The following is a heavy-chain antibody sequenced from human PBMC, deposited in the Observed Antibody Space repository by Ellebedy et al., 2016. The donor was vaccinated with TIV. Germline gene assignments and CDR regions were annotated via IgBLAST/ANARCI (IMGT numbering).Heavy chain of an antibody. CDR1: GGSFSGYY. Sequence: SETLSLXCAVYGGSFSGYYWSWIRQPPGKGLEWIGEINHSGSTNYNPSLKSRVTISVDTSKNQFSLKLSSVTAADTAVYYCARGHSYGPSPYYYYYMDVWGKGTTVTVSS. D-gene: IGHD5-18*01. V-gene: IGHV4-34*01. J-gene: IGHJ6*03. CDR2: INHSGST. CDR3: ARGHSYGPSPYYYYYMDV.